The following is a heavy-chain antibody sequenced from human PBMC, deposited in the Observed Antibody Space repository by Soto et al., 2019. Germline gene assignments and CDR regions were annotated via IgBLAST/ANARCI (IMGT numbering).Heavy chain of an antibody. CDR3: AAMSGHSSVRFYH. V-gene: IGHV3-15*01. CDR1: GYTFNNAW. CDR2: VKSKTEGDTV. J-gene: IGHJ4*02. D-gene: IGHD3-22*01. Sequence: VQLVESGGGLVKPGGSLRLSCAASGYTFNNAWMSWVRQAPGKGLEWVGRVKSKTEGDTVDYAAPVKGRFSISRDDSTNTLYVQMNSLKTEDTAVYYCAAMSGHSSVRFYHWGQGTLVTVSS.